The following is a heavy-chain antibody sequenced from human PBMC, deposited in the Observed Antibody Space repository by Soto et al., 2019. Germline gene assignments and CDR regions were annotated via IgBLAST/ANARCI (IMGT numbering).Heavy chain of an antibody. CDR3: ATWHLQEHAYDI. CDR1: GFTVSGKKY. CDR2: LYDLDGT. D-gene: IGHD1-1*01. V-gene: IGHV3-53*01. J-gene: IGHJ3*02. Sequence: GGSLRLSCEVFGFTVSGKKYVAWVRQAPGKGLEWVSALYDLDGTYYADSVKGRFTTSSDSSRTTVYLQMNSLRPDDTAVYSCATWHLQEHAYDIWGQGTMVTVSS.